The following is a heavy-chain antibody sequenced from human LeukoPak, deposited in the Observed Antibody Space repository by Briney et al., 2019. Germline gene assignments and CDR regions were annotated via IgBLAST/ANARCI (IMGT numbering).Heavy chain of an antibody. D-gene: IGHD3-10*01. CDR1: GFTVSSNY. CDR2: IYSGGST. Sequence: GGSLRLSCAASGFTVSSNYMSWVRQAPGKGLEWVSVIYSGGSTYYADSVKGRFTISRDNSKNTLYLQMNSLRAEDTAVYYCGVLWFGEFTFDYWGQGTLVTVSS. V-gene: IGHV3-66*01. CDR3: GVLWFGEFTFDY. J-gene: IGHJ4*02.